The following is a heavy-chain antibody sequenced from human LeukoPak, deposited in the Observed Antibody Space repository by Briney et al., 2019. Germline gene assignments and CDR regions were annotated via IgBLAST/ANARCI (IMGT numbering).Heavy chain of an antibody. CDR1: GYSISSGYY. J-gene: IGHJ4*02. Sequence: TSETLSPTCAVSGYSISSGYYWGWIRQPPGKGLEWIGSIYHSGSTDYNPSLKSRVTISVDTSKNQFSLKLSSVTAADTAVYYCASSGGVLRYFDWLHTNFDYWGQGTLVTVSS. V-gene: IGHV4-38-2*01. CDR2: IYHSGST. CDR3: ASSGGVLRYFDWLHTNFDY. D-gene: IGHD3-9*01.